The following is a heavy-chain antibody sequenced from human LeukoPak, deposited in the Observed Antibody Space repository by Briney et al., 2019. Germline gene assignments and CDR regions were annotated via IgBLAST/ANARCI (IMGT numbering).Heavy chain of an antibody. CDR2: IYHNGNT. CDR3: ARDLRLSPYSGGWPLDY. Sequence: PSETLSLTCTVSGGSLSSSSYYWGWIRQPPGKGLEWIGSIYHNGNTFYNPSLKSRITISVDTSKNQFSLKLSSVTAADTAVYYCARDLRLSPYSGGWPLDYWGQGTLVTVSS. J-gene: IGHJ4*02. CDR1: GGSLSSSSYY. D-gene: IGHD6-19*01. V-gene: IGHV4-39*07.